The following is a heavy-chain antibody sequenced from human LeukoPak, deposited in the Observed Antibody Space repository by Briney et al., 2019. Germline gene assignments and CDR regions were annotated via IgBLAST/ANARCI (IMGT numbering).Heavy chain of an antibody. CDR3: ARAKPITMVRGVMGDAFDI. J-gene: IGHJ3*02. CDR1: GYTFTSYG. D-gene: IGHD3-10*01. CDR2: ISAYNGNT. Sequence: ASVKVSCKASGYTFTSYGISWVRQAPGQGLEWMGWISAYNGNTNYAQKLQGRVTMTTDTSTSTAYMELRSLRSDDTAVYYCARAKPITMVRGVMGDAFDIWGQGTMVTVSS. V-gene: IGHV1-18*01.